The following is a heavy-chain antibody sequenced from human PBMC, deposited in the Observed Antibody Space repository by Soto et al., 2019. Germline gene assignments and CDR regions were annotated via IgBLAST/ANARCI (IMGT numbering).Heavy chain of an antibody. Sequence: PGGSLRLSCAASGFTFSSYAMHWVRQAPGRGLEYFSAITSDGGHTDYASSVKGRFTISRDNSKNTLYLQMGSLRAEDVAVYYFAILIPFRYGMDGWGQGTTVNLSS. CDR1: GFTFSSYA. D-gene: IGHD2-15*01. J-gene: IGHJ6*02. CDR3: AILIPFRYGMDG. V-gene: IGHV3-64*01. CDR2: ITSDGGHT.